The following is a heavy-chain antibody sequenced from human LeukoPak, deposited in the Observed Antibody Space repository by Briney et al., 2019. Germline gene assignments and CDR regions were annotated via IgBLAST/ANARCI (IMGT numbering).Heavy chain of an antibody. CDR3: AKGVGATTELTTFDY. V-gene: IGHV3-9*03. J-gene: IGHJ4*02. CDR1: GFTFDDYA. CDR2: ISWNSGSI. Sequence: QPGRSLRLSCAASGFTFDDYAMHWVRQAPGKGLEWVSGISWNSGSIGYADSVKGRFTISRDNAKNSLYLQMNGLRAEDMALYYCAKGVGATTELTTFDYWGQGTLVTVSS. D-gene: IGHD1-26*01.